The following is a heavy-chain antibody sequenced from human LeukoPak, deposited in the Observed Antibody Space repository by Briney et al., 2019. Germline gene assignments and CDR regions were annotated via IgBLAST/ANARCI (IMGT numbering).Heavy chain of an antibody. CDR3: ARAARQGFTMIVVPFFYFDL. V-gene: IGHV4-31*03. CDR1: GGPISSGASD. D-gene: IGHD3-22*01. CDR2: INHSGST. J-gene: IGHJ2*01. Sequence: SEPLSLTCTVSGGPISSGASDWGWIRQHPKRGLEWVGYINHSGSTYYNPSLGSRDTMSVDTSKSQFSLKLRYVTAADSAVYYCARAARQGFTMIVVPFFYFDLWGRGTLVTVSS.